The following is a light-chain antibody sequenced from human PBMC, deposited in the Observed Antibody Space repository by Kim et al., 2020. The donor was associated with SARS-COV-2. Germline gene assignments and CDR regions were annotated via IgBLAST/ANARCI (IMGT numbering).Light chain of an antibody. CDR3: NSRASSGNNVF. CDR1: SLRSYY. V-gene: IGLV3-19*01. CDR2: GRN. Sequence: SSELTQDPAVSVALGQTVKITCQGDSLRSYYASWYQQKPGQAPVLVIYGRNNRPSGIPERFSGSTSGNTASLTITGAQAEDEADYYCNSRASSGNNVFFG. J-gene: IGLJ1*01.